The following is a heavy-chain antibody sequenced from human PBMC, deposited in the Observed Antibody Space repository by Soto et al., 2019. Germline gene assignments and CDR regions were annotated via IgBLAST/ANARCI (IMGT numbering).Heavy chain of an antibody. CDR3: ARDYDYFGH. CDR2: VYYTGRT. D-gene: IGHD3-16*01. Sequence: PSETLSLTCTVSGGSFKSGSYYWSWVRQPPGKGLEWIGYVYYTGRTSYSPSLKSRVTISADTSKNQFSLILTSVTAADTAVYYSARDYDYFGHWGQGSLVTVSS. J-gene: IGHJ4*02. V-gene: IGHV4-61*01. CDR1: GGSFKSGSYY.